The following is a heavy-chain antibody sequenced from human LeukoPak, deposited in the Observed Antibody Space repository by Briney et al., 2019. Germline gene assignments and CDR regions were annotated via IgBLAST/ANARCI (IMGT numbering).Heavy chain of an antibody. CDR1: GFTFSSFA. CDR2: SSASGGST. CDR3: AQGWESYYDTSGYYPFDY. Sequence: GGSLRLSCAASGFTFSSFAMNWVRQAPGKGLEWVSSSSASGGSTFYADSVKGRFFISRDNSENILYLQMNSLRAEDTAIYYCAQGWESYYDTSGYYPFDYWGQGTLVTVSS. J-gene: IGHJ4*02. V-gene: IGHV3-23*01. D-gene: IGHD3-22*01.